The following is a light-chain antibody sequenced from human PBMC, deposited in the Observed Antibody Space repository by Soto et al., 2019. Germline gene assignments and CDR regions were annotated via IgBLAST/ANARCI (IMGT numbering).Light chain of an antibody. CDR2: KAS. J-gene: IGKJ4*01. CDR3: QQYHTYPLT. Sequence: EIQMTQSPSTLSASVGDRVTITCRASQSISTWFAWYQQKPGQAPRLLIYKASSLESGVPSRFSGSGSGTAVSLPIISMQPDDFATDYCQQYHTYPLTFGGGTTVEIK. V-gene: IGKV1-5*03. CDR1: QSISTW.